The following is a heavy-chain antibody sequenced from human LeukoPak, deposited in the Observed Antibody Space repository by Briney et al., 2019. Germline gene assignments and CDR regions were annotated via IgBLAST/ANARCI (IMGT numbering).Heavy chain of an antibody. D-gene: IGHD3-22*01. CDR2: ISSSSSYI. Sequence: GGSLRLSCAASGFTFSSYSMNWVRQAPGKGLEWVSSISSSSSYIYYADSVNGRFTISRDNAKNSLYLQMNSLRAEDTAVYYCAKGQARITMIVVVYWGQGTLVTVSS. CDR3: AKGQARITMIVVVY. CDR1: GFTFSSYS. J-gene: IGHJ4*02. V-gene: IGHV3-21*04.